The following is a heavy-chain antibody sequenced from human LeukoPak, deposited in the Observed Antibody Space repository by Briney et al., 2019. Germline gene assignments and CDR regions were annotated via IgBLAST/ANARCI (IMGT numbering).Heavy chain of an antibody. V-gene: IGHV1-8*01. J-gene: IGHJ4*02. CDR3: ARGIGSGYARNY. CDR2: MNPNSGNT. CDR1: GYTFTSYD. Sequence: GASVKVSYKASGYTFTSYDINWVRQATGQGLEWMGWMNPNSGNTGYAQKFQGRVTMTRSTSISTAYMELSSLRSEDTAVYYCARGIGSGYARNYWGQGTLVTVSS. D-gene: IGHD5-12*01.